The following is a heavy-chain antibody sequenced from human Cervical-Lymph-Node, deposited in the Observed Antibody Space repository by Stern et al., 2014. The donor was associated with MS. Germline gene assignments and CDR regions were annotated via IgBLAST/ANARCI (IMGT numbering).Heavy chain of an antibody. CDR3: ARRKVNTMTLDY. CDR1: GYTVSGHY. V-gene: IGHV1-2*06. D-gene: IGHD5-18*01. CDR2: INPNTGAT. J-gene: IGHJ4*02. Sequence: VQLVESGAEVKKPGASVTVSCTPSGYTVSGHYIDWVRQDPGQGPEWMGLINPNTGATIYAQNFRGRVTLTRDTSTTTVYLDLNRLRSDDTAVYYCARRKVNTMTLDYWGQGTLVTVSS.